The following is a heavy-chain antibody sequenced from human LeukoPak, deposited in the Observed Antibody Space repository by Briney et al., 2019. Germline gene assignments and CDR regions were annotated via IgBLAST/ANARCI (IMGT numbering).Heavy chain of an antibody. CDR2: ISSSGSTI. Sequence: PGGSPRLSCAASGFTFSSYEMNWVRQAPGKGLEWVSYISSSGSTIYYADSVKGRFTISRDNAKNSLYLQMNSLRAEDTAVYYCARVVAAKFDAFDIWGQGTMVTVSS. J-gene: IGHJ3*02. CDR1: GFTFSSYE. D-gene: IGHD2-15*01. CDR3: ARVVAAKFDAFDI. V-gene: IGHV3-48*03.